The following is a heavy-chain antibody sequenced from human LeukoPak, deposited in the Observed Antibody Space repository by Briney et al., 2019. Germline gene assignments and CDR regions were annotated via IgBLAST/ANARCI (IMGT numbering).Heavy chain of an antibody. J-gene: IGHJ6*03. Sequence: ASVKVSCKASGGTFSSYSISWVRQAPGQGLEWMGRINPMFGITNYEQKFQGRITITTDDSTSKADMKLSSLTSEDTAVYYCARENKWMQPYIDVWGKGTTVTVSS. D-gene: IGHD5-18*01. V-gene: IGHV1-69*05. CDR2: INPMFGIT. CDR1: GGTFSSYS. CDR3: ARENKWMQPYIDV.